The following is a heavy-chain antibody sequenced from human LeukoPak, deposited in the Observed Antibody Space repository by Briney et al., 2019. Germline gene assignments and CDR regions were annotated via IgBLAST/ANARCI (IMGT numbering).Heavy chain of an antibody. CDR2: IYYSGST. CDR1: GGSISSYY. J-gene: IGHJ5*02. V-gene: IGHV4-59*04. D-gene: IGHD3-9*01. CDR3: ARERSESVLRYFDWLFPNWFDP. Sequence: SETLSLTCTVSGGSISSYYWSWIRQPPGKGLEWIGYIYYSGSTYYNPSLKSRVTISVDTSKNQFSLKLSSVTAADTAVYYCARERSESVLRYFDWLFPNWFDPWGQGTLVTVSS.